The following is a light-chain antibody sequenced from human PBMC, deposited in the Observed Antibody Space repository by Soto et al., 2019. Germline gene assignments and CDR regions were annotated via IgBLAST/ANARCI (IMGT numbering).Light chain of an antibody. CDR1: SSDIGDYNY. CDR3: NSYTNRSTLV. J-gene: IGLJ3*02. Sequence: QSVLTQPASVSASPGQSITISCTGTSSDIGDYNYVSWYQQHPGKAPKLMIYEVSNRPSGISSRFSGSKSGNTASLTISGLQAEDEADYYCNSYTNRSTLVFGGRTKVTVL. CDR2: EVS. V-gene: IGLV2-14*01.